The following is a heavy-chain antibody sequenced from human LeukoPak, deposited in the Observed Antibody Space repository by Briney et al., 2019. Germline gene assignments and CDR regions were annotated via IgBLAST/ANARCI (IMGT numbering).Heavy chain of an antibody. J-gene: IGHJ4*02. CDR2: IYYSGST. V-gene: IGHV4-31*03. CDR3: ARTYNKYYFDY. D-gene: IGHD1-1*01. CDR1: GGSISSGGYY. Sequence: SQTLSLTCTVSGGSISSGGYYWSWIRQHPGKGLEWIGYIYYSGSTYYNPSLKSRVTISVDTSKNQFSLKLCPVTAADTAVYYCARTYNKYYFDYWGQGTLVTVSS.